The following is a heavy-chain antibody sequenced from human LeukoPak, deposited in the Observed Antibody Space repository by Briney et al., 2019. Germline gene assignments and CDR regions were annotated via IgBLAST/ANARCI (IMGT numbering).Heavy chain of an antibody. Sequence: GASVKVSCKASGYTFTSYGISWVRQAPGQGLEWMGWISAYNGNTNYAQKLQGRVTMTTDTSTSTAYMELRGLRSDDTAVYYCARGPYGSGSYYKFDYWGQGTLVTVSS. CDR3: ARGPYGSGSYYKFDY. J-gene: IGHJ4*02. D-gene: IGHD3-10*01. CDR2: ISAYNGNT. V-gene: IGHV1-18*01. CDR1: GYTFTSYG.